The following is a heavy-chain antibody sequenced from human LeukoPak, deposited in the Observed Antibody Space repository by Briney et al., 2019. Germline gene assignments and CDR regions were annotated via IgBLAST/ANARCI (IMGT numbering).Heavy chain of an antibody. CDR1: GYTFTDYY. D-gene: IGHD5-18*01. CDR2: INPDSGYT. Sequence: ASVKVSCKTSGYTFTDYYIHWVRQAPGQGLEWMGWINPDSGYTNYAQKFQGRVTMTRDTSINTAYMELSRLTSDDTAVYYCARDPARIQLFDYWGQGTLVTVSS. CDR3: ARDPARIQLFDY. V-gene: IGHV1-2*02. J-gene: IGHJ4*02.